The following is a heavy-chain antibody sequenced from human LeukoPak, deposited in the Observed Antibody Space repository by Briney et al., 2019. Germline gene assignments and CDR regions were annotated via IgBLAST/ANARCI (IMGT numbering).Heavy chain of an antibody. J-gene: IGHJ6*03. CDR1: GFTFSSYS. CDR2: ISSSSSTI. Sequence: GGSLRLSCAASGFTFSSYSMNWVRQAPGKGLEWVSYISSSSSTIYYADSVKGRFTISRDNAKNSLYLQMNNLRAEDTAVYYCARVGATIYYYYYMGVWGKGTTVTVSS. CDR3: ARVGATIYYYYYMGV. D-gene: IGHD1-26*01. V-gene: IGHV3-48*01.